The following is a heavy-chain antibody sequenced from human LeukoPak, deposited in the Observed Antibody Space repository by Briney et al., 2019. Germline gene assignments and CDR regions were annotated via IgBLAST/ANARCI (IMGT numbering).Heavy chain of an antibody. CDR2: IYYSGST. J-gene: IGHJ6*03. Sequence: SETLSLTCTVSGGSISSSSYYWGWIRQPPRKGLEWIGSIYYSGSTYYNPPLKSRVTISVDTSKNQFSLKLSSVTAADTAVYYCARDADYGENYMDVWGKGTTVTVSS. D-gene: IGHD4-17*01. CDR3: ARDADYGENYMDV. CDR1: GGSISSSSYY. V-gene: IGHV4-39*07.